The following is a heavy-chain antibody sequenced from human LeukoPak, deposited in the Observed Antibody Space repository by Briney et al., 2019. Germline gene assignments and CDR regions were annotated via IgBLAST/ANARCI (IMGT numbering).Heavy chain of an antibody. V-gene: IGHV4-59*01. CDR3: ARSVGFLDTAMSYFDY. CDR1: GGSISSYY. CDR2: IYYSGSI. J-gene: IGHJ4*02. Sequence: SETLSLTCTVSGGSISSYYWSWIRQPPGKGLEWIGYIYYSGSINYNPSLKSRVTISVDTSKNQFSLKLSSVTAADTAVYYCARSVGFLDTAMSYFDYWGQGTLVTVSS. D-gene: IGHD5-18*01.